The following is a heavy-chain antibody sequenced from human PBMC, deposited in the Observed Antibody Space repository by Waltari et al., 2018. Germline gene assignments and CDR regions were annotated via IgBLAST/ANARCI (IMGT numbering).Heavy chain of an antibody. CDR2: INPNSGGT. CDR1: GYTFTGYY. CDR3: ARDDQSTIFGVVDGFDY. V-gene: IGHV1-2*02. D-gene: IGHD3-3*01. J-gene: IGHJ4*02. Sequence: QVQLVQSGAEVKKPGASVKVSCKASGYTFTGYYMHWVRQAPGQGLEWMGWINPNSGGTNYAQKFQGRVTMTRDTSISTAYMELSRLRSDDTAVYYCARDDQSTIFGVVDGFDYWGQGTLVTVSS.